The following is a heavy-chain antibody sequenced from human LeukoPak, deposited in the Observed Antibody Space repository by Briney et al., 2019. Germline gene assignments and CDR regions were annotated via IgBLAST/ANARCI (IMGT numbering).Heavy chain of an antibody. Sequence: GGSLRLSCASSGFTFSDHYMDWVRQAPGEGLEWVARIRKKSNGYNTQYAASVKGRFIISREDSRNSLYLQMNSLKTEDTAVYYCARVGVVVPAGMDIWGQGTMVTVS. D-gene: IGHD2-2*01. CDR3: ARVGVVVPAGMDI. V-gene: IGHV3-72*01. J-gene: IGHJ3*02. CDR2: IRKKSNGYNT. CDR1: GFTFSDHY.